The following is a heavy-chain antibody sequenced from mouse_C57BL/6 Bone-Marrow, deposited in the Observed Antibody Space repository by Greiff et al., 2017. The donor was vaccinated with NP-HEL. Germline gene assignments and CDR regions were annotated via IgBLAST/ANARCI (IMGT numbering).Heavy chain of an antibody. Sequence: EVQLVESGGGLVKPGGSLKLSCAASGFTFSSYAMSWVRQTPEKRLEWVATISDGGSYTYYPDNVKGRFTISRDNAKNNLYLQMSHLKSEDTAMYYCARDPSTMKYYFDYWGQGTTLTVSS. D-gene: IGHD2-4*01. J-gene: IGHJ2*01. V-gene: IGHV5-4*01. CDR2: ISDGGSYT. CDR1: GFTFSSYA. CDR3: ARDPSTMKYYFDY.